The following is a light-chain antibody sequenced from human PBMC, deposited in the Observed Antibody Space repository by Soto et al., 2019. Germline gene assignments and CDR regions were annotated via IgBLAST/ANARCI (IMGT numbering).Light chain of an antibody. Sequence: DIVMTQSPDSLAVSLGERATINCKSSQSVFYSPNNKNYLAWYQQKPGQPPKLLLSWASTRESGVPDRFSGSGSGKEFALTIISLQAEDVAVYYCQQYYSNPPLFTFGPGTKVYIK. J-gene: IGKJ3*01. V-gene: IGKV4-1*01. CDR3: QQYYSNPPLFT. CDR2: WAS. CDR1: QSVFYSPNNKNY.